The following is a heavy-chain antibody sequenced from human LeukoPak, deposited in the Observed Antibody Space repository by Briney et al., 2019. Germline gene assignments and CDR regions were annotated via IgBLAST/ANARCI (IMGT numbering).Heavy chain of an antibody. CDR2: ISNNGSTI. CDR1: GFTFSDYY. D-gene: IGHD4-17*01. CDR3: AREAGYYGDYAYYYYMDV. Sequence: GGSLRLSCAASGFTFSDYYMSWIRQAPGKGLEWVSYISNNGSTIYYADSVKGRFTISRDNAKNSLYLQMNSLRAEDTAVYYCAREAGYYGDYAYYYYMDVWGKGTTVTISS. J-gene: IGHJ6*03. V-gene: IGHV3-11*01.